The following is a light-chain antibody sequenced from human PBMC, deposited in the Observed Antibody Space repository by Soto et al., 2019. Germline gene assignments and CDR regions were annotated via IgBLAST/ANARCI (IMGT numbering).Light chain of an antibody. CDR1: SSNIGSNY. CDR2: RNN. V-gene: IGLV1-47*01. CDR3: AAWDDSLSGRYV. Sequence: QSVLTQTPSASGTPGQRGTISCSGSSSNIGSNYVYWYQQLPGTAPKLLIHRNNQRPSGVPDRFSGSKSGTSASLAISGLRSEDEADYSCAAWDDSLSGRYVFGTGTKLTVL. J-gene: IGLJ1*01.